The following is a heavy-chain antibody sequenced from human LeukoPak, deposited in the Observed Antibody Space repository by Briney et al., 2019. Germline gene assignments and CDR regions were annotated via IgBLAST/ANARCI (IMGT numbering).Heavy chain of an antibody. J-gene: IGHJ4*02. Sequence: HPGGSLRLSCAASEFTFSSYAMSWVRQAPGKGLEWVSAISGSGGSTYYADSVKGRFTISRDNSKNTLYLQMNSLRAEDTAVYYCAKDRGYSSSWYYFDYWGQGTLVTVSS. D-gene: IGHD6-13*01. CDR2: ISGSGGST. CDR1: EFTFSSYA. V-gene: IGHV3-23*01. CDR3: AKDRGYSSSWYYFDY.